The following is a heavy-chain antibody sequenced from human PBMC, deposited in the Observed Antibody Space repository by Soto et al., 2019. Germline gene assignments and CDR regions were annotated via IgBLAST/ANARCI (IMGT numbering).Heavy chain of an antibody. CDR1: GYTFTSYA. CDR2: INAGNGNT. J-gene: IGHJ3*02. V-gene: IGHV1-3*01. D-gene: IGHD3-3*01. Sequence: ASVKVSCKASGYTFTSYAMHWVRQAPGQRLEWMGWINAGNGNTKYSQKFQGRVTITRDTSASTAYLELSSLRFEDTAVYYCARRPTIDDAFDIWGQGTMVTVSS. CDR3: ARRPTIDDAFDI.